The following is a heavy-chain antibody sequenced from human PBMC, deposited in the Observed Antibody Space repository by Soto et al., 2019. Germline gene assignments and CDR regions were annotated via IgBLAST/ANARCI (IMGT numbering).Heavy chain of an antibody. CDR1: GFIFSNNG. Sequence: PGGSLRLSCVGSGFIFSNNGMHWVRQTRGKGLEWVAFMSYDGSDTFYADSVKGRFTISRDNAKNSLYLQMNSLRAEDTAVYYCARDSEYDYIWGSYRPDWFDPWGQGTLVTVSS. V-gene: IGHV3-33*08. J-gene: IGHJ5*02. D-gene: IGHD3-16*02. CDR3: ARDSEYDYIWGSYRPDWFDP. CDR2: MSYDGSDT.